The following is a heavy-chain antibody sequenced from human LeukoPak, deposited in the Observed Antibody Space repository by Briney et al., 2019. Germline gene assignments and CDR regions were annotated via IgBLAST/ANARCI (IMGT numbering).Heavy chain of an antibody. CDR2: IKGKTDGGTT. D-gene: IGHD4-23*01. Sequence: GGSLRLSCAASGFTFSNAWMSWVRQAPGKGLEWVGRIKGKTDGGTTDYAAPVKGRFTISIDDSKNTLYLQMNSLKSEDTAVYYCRTELRWELSPSDYWGQGTLVTVSS. CDR3: RTELRWELSPSDY. J-gene: IGHJ4*02. CDR1: GFTFSNAW. V-gene: IGHV3-15*01.